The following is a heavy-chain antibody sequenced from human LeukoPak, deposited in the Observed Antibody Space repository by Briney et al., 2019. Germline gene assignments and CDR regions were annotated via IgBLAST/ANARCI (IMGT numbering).Heavy chain of an antibody. CDR2: ISYSGST. V-gene: IGHV4-38-2*01. Sequence: SETLSLTCAVSGHSISSGYYWGWIRQPPGKGLEWIGTISYSGSTNYNPSLKSRVTISVDTSKNQFSLKVTSVTAADTAVYYCARRVTYGSYYSYFDYWGQGTLVTVSS. CDR3: ARRVTYGSYYSYFDY. CDR1: GHSISSGYY. J-gene: IGHJ4*02. D-gene: IGHD1-26*01.